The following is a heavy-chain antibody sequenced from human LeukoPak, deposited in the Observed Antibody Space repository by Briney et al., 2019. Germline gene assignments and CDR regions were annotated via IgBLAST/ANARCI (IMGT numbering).Heavy chain of an antibody. Sequence: GGSLRLSCAASGFTFSSYGMHWVRQAPGKGLEWVAVISYDGSNKYYADSVKGRFTISRDNSKNTLYLQMNSLRAEDTAAYYCAKASGYSGYVLELDYWGQGTLVTVSS. CDR3: AKASGYSGYVLELDY. V-gene: IGHV3-30*18. CDR1: GFTFSSYG. D-gene: IGHD5-12*01. CDR2: ISYDGSNK. J-gene: IGHJ4*02.